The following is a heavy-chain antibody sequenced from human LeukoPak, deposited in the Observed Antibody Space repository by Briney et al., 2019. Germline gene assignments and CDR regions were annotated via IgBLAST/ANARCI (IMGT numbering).Heavy chain of an antibody. D-gene: IGHD6-19*01. CDR2: INHSGST. V-gene: IGHV4-34*01. CDR3: ARGRQWLGLGY. Sequence: GSLRLSCAASGFTFSSYAMSWIRQPPGKGLEWIGEINHSGSTNYNPSLKSRVTISVDTSKNQFSLKLSSVTAADTAVYYCARGRQWLGLGYWGQGTLVTVSS. J-gene: IGHJ4*02. CDR1: GFTFSSYA.